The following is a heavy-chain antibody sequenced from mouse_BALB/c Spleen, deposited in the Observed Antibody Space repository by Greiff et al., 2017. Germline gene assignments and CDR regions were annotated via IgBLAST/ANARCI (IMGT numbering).Heavy chain of an antibody. CDR3: ARSLYGPWFAY. J-gene: IGHJ3*01. D-gene: IGHD1-2*01. V-gene: IGHV1-80*01. CDR2: IYPGDGDT. Sequence: QVHVKQSGAELVRPGSSVKISCKASGYAFSSYWMNWVKQRPGQGLEWIGQIYPGDGDTNYNGKFKGKATLTADKSSSTAYMQLSSLTSEDSAVYFCARSLYGPWFAYWGQGTLVTVSA. CDR1: GYAFSSYW.